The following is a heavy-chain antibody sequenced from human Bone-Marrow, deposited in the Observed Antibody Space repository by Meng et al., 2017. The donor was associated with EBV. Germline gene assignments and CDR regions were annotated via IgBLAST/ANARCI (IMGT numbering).Heavy chain of an antibody. CDR2: IYYSGST. CDR1: GGSVSGGSYY. D-gene: IGHD6-19*01. J-gene: IGHJ4*02. CDR3: ARATSGWVEIYY. V-gene: IGHV4-61*01. Sequence: QVQLQESGPCLVKPSEALTLTCTVSGGSVSGGSYYWSWIREPPGKGLEWIGYIYYSGSTNYNPSLKSRVTISVDTSKNQFSLKLSSVTAADTAVYYCARATSGWVEIYYWGQGTLVTVSS.